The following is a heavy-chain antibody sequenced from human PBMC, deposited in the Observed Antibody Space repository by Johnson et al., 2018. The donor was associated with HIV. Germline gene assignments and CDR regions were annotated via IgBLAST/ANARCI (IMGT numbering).Heavy chain of an antibody. CDR3: AKGEYSSSSGAFDI. CDR2: ISWNSGSI. V-gene: IGHV3-9*01. D-gene: IGHD6-6*01. CDR1: GFTFDDYA. Sequence: VQLVESVGGLVQPGRSLRLSCAASGFTFDDYAMHWVRQAPGKGLEWVSGISWNSGSIGYADSVKGRFTISRDNAKNSLYLQMNSLRAEDTALYYCAKGEYSSSSGAFDIWGQGTMVTVSS. J-gene: IGHJ3*02.